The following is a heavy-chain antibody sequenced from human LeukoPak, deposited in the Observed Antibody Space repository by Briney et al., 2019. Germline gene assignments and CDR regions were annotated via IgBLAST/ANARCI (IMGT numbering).Heavy chain of an antibody. D-gene: IGHD2-21*02. CDR1: GYTFISYG. J-gene: IGHJ2*01. CDR3: ARGLGVVTAQSEQPKPRYFDL. Sequence: ASVKVSCKASGYTFISYGISWVRQAPGQGLEWMGWISGYNGNTNYAQNLQGRVTMTTNTSTSTAYMELRSLRSDDTAVYYCARGLGVVTAQSEQPKPRYFDLWGRGTQVTVSS. V-gene: IGHV1-18*01. CDR2: ISGYNGNT.